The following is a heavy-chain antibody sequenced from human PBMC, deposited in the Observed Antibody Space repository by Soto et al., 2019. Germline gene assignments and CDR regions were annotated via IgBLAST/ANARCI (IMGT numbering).Heavy chain of an antibody. D-gene: IGHD6-19*01. CDR1: GYTFTSYA. J-gene: IGHJ4*02. CDR2: INAGNGNT. V-gene: IGHV1-3*01. Sequence: ASVKVSCKASGYTFTSYAMHWVRQAPGQRLEWMGWINAGNGNTKYSQKFQGRVTITRDTSASTAYMELSSLRSEDTAVYYCAREDSSGWSVLDYWGQGTLVNVS. CDR3: AREDSSGWSVLDY.